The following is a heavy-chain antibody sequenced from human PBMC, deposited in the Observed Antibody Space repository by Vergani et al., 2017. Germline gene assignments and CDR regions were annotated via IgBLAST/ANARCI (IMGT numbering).Heavy chain of an antibody. V-gene: IGHV1-3*01. CDR1: GYTFTSYA. CDR3: ARDPFYDFWSGSNWFDP. CDR2: INAGNGNT. J-gene: IGHJ5*02. D-gene: IGHD3-3*01. Sequence: QVQLVQSGAEVKKPGASVKVSCKASGYTFTSYAIHWVRQAPGQRLEWRGWINAGNGNTKYSQKFQGRVTITRDTSTSTAYRELSSLRSEDTAVYYCARDPFYDFWSGSNWFDPWGQGTLVTVSS.